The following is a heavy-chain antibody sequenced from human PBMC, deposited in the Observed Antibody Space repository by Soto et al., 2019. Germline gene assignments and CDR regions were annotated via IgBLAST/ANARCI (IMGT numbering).Heavy chain of an antibody. V-gene: IGHV1-69*13. Sequence: SVKVSCKASGGTFSSYAISWVRQAPGQGLEWMGGIIPIFGTANYAQKFQGRVTIAADESTSTAYMELSSLRSEDTAVYYCARDRGLVVPAAGNWFDPWGQGTLVTVSS. CDR2: IIPIFGTA. CDR1: GGTFSSYA. CDR3: ARDRGLVVPAAGNWFDP. J-gene: IGHJ5*02. D-gene: IGHD2-2*01.